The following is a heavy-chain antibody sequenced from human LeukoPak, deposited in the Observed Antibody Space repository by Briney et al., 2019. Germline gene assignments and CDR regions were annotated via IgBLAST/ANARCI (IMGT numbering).Heavy chain of an antibody. J-gene: IGHJ4*02. V-gene: IGHV3-21*01. D-gene: IGHD3-22*01. Sequence: GGSLRLSCAASGFTFSDYSMDWVRQAPGKGLEWVASVNTVSSYIYYADSMRGRFTISRDNAKNSLFLQMNSLRAEDTAVYYCARLRRNSDRSDFFYYYDHWGQGTLVTVSS. CDR2: VNTVSSYI. CDR1: GFTFSDYS. CDR3: ARLRRNSDRSDFFYYYDH.